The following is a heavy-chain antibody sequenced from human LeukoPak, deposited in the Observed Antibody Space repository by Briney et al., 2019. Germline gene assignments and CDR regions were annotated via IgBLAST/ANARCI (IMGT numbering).Heavy chain of an antibody. V-gene: IGHV3-21*01. CDR1: GFTFSSYS. D-gene: IGHD3-9*01. CDR3: ARADYDISTGYQNYFEY. Sequence: PGGSLRLSCAASGFTFSSYSMSWVRQAPGKGLECVSSISSTYAYIYYVDSVKGRFTVSRDNTKNLLYLQMNSLTAEDTAVYYCARADYDISTGYQNYFEYWGQGTLVTVSS. J-gene: IGHJ4*02. CDR2: ISSTYAYI.